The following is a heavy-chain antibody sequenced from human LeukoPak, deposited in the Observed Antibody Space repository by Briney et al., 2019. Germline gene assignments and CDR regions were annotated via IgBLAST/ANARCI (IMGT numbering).Heavy chain of an antibody. CDR1: GGSFSGYY. J-gene: IGHJ2*01. V-gene: IGHV4-34*01. D-gene: IGHD5-18*01. CDR2: INHSGST. CDR3: ARSIIQLGYWYFDL. Sequence: SETLSLTCAVYGGSFSGYYWSWIRQPPGKGLEWIGEINHSGSTNYNPSLKSRVTISVDTSKNQFSLKLSSVTAADTAVYYCARSIIQLGYWYFDLWGRGTLVTVSS.